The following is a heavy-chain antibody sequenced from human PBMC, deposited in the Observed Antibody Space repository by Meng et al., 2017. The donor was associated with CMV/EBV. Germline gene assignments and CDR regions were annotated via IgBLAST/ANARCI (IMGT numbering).Heavy chain of an antibody. J-gene: IGHJ6*02. V-gene: IGHV5-51*01. CDR1: GYSFTSYW. Sequence: GESLKISCKGSGYSFTSYWIGWVRQMPGKGLEWMGIIYPGDSETRYSTSFQGQVTISADKTISTAYLQWSSLKASDTAMYYCARSGYCSSTSCYTAYGMDVWGQGTTVTVSS. CDR3: ARSGYCSSTSCYTAYGMDV. CDR2: IYPGDSET. D-gene: IGHD2-2*02.